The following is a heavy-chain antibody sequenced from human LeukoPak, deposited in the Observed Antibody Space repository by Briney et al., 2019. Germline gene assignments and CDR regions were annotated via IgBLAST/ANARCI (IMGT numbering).Heavy chain of an antibody. J-gene: IGHJ4*02. CDR1: GYTFTNYG. D-gene: IGHD3-3*01. CDR2: MNPNSGNT. CDR3: ARRLATYYDFWSGYYTDYFDY. V-gene: IGHV1-8*02. Sequence: ASVKVSCKASGYTFTNYGITWVRQATGQGLEWMGWMNPNSGNTGYAQKFQGRVTMTRNTSISTAYMELSSLRSEDTAVYYCARRLATYYDFWSGYYTDYFDYWGQGTLVTVSS.